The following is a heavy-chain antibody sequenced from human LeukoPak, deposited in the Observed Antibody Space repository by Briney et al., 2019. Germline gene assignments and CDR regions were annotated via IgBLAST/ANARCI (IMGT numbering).Heavy chain of an antibody. CDR1: GGSISSHY. D-gene: IGHD5-24*01. J-gene: IGHJ6*02. CDR2: IDYSGST. Sequence: PSETLSLTCTVSGGSISSHYWSWIRQPPGKGLGWIGYIDYSGSTNYNPSLKSRVTISVDTSKNQFSLKLSSVNAADTAVYYCARVGDGYNLPYGMDVWGQGTTVTVSS. V-gene: IGHV4-59*11. CDR3: ARVGDGYNLPYGMDV.